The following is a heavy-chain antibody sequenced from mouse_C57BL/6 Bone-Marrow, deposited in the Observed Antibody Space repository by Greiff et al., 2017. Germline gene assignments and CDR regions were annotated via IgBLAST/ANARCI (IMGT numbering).Heavy chain of an antibody. J-gene: IGHJ3*01. CDR2: FYPGSGSK. Sequence: QVQLQQSGAELVKPGASVKLSCTASGYTFTEYTIHWGKQRSGQGLEWIGWFYPGSGSKKYKEKFKDKATLTADKSTSTVYMERSSLTSEDSAVYFSARHLFYGPWFAYWGQGTLVTVSA. CDR1: GYTFTEYT. CDR3: ARHLFYGPWFAY. V-gene: IGHV1-62-2*01. D-gene: IGHD2-1*01.